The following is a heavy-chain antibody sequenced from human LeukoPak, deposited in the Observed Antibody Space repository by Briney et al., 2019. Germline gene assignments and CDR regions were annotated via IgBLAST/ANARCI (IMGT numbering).Heavy chain of an antibody. D-gene: IGHD3-10*01. CDR3: ARDLITMVRGSAFDI. CDR1: GASISSISYY. V-gene: IGHV4-39*07. CDR2: IYYSGST. Sequence: PSETLSLTCTVSGASISSISYYWGWLRQPPGKGLGWIGSIYYSGSTYYNPSLKSRVTISVDKSKNQFSLKLSSVTAADAAVYYCARDLITMVRGSAFDIWGQGTMVTVSS. J-gene: IGHJ3*02.